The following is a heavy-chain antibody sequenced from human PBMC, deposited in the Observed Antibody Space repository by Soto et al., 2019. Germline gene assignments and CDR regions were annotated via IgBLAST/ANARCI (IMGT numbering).Heavy chain of an antibody. CDR2: IYYSGST. V-gene: IGHV4-59*12. Sequence: SETLSLTCTVSGGSISGYYWSWIRQPPGKGLEWIGYIYYSGSTNSNPSLKSRVTISADTSKNQLSLRLSSVTAADTAVYHCAREPNRYYFDYWGQGTLVTVSS. J-gene: IGHJ4*02. CDR1: GGSISGYY. CDR3: AREPNRYYFDY.